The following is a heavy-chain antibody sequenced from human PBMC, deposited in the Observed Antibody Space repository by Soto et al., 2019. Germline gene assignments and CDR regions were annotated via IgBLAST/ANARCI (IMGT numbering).Heavy chain of an antibody. V-gene: IGHV1-69*12. Sequence: QVQLVQSGAEVKKPGSSVKVSCKASGGTFSSYAISWVRQAPGQGLEWMGGIIPIFGTANYAQKFQGRVTIPAHEXXSTAYMELSSLRSEDTAVYYCASSAMDHYYYGMDVWGQGTTVTVSS. D-gene: IGHD5-18*01. J-gene: IGHJ6*02. CDR2: IIPIFGTA. CDR3: ASSAMDHYYYGMDV. CDR1: GGTFSSYA.